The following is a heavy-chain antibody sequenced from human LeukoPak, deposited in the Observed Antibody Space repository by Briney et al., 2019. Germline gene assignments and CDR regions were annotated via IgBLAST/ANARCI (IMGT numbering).Heavy chain of an antibody. CDR3: ARGALSTYYDFWSGYFGSYYYYYMDV. CDR2: IYHSGST. D-gene: IGHD3-3*01. J-gene: IGHJ6*03. CDR1: GYSISSGYY. V-gene: IGHV4-38-2*02. Sequence: PSETLSLTCTVSGYSISSGYYWGWIRQPPGKGLERIGSIYHSGSTYYNPSLKRRVTISVDTSKNQFSLKLSSVTAADTAVYYCARGALSTYYDFWSGYFGSYYYYYMDVWGKGTTVTVSS.